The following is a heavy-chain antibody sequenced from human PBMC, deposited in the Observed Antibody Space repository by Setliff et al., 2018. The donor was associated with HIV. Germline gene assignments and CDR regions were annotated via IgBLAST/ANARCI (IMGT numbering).Heavy chain of an antibody. CDR2: IYTSGST. Sequence: LSETLSLTCTVSDDPINSFYWSWIRQPPGKGLEWIGYIYTSGSTNYNPSLEGRVTISVDTSKNQFSLKLSSVTAADTAVYYCARTPEDYDQYFFDRWGQGTLVTVSS. J-gene: IGHJ4*02. V-gene: IGHV4-4*09. D-gene: IGHD3-22*01. CDR1: DDPINSFY. CDR3: ARTPEDYDQYFFDR.